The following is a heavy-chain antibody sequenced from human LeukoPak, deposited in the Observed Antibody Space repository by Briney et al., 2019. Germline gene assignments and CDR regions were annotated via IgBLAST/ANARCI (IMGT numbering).Heavy chain of an antibody. Sequence: AVYLRLSCAAYGFTFDDYAMLWDRRAQGKGLEWFSLISGDGGSTYYADSVKGRITIDRYNSKTSLYLQMNSLRTEDTALYYCAKDQYGSASYFGYWGQGTLVTVSS. CDR1: GFTFDDYA. CDR3: AKDQYGSASYFGY. V-gene: IGHV3-43*02. D-gene: IGHD3-10*01. J-gene: IGHJ4*02. CDR2: ISGDGGST.